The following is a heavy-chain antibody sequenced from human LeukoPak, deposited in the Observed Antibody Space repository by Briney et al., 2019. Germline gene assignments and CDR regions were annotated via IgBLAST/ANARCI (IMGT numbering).Heavy chain of an antibody. Sequence: ASVKVSCKASGYTFTNYGISWVRQAPGQGLEWMGWISGSSENTDSAQKFQGRVTMTTDTSTSTAYMELTSLRSDDTAVYYCARDWDSRNDYFDPWRQATLVIVSS. CDR2: ISGSSENT. V-gene: IGHV1-18*01. CDR3: ARDWDSRNDYFDP. D-gene: IGHD1-1*01. J-gene: IGHJ4*02. CDR1: GYTFTNYG.